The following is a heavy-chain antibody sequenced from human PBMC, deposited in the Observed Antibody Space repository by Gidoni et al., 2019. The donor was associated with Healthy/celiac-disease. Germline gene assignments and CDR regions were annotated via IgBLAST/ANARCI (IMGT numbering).Heavy chain of an antibody. CDR2: IWYDGSNK. Sequence: QVQLVESGGGVDQPGRSLRLSCAASGFTFSSYGMHWVRQAPGKGLEWVAVIWYDGSNKYYADSVKGRFTISRDNSKNTLYLQMNSLRAEDTAVYYCARDQYYYDSSGYFDYWGQGTLVTVSS. CDR3: ARDQYYYDSSGYFDY. J-gene: IGHJ4*02. D-gene: IGHD3-22*01. CDR1: GFTFSSYG. V-gene: IGHV3-33*01.